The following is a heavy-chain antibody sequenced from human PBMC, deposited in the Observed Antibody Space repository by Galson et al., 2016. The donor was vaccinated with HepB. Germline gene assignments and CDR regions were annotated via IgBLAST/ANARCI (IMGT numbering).Heavy chain of an antibody. D-gene: IGHD2-21*01. CDR3: ARDIIPRPPDYFDS. J-gene: IGHJ4*02. CDR2: ISADGSSE. V-gene: IGHV3-30*04. Sequence: SLRLSCAASGFAFSSYTMDWIRQAPGKGLEWVGLISADGSSEHYADSVKGRLTISRDNSKDTLYLQMNSLRTEDTALYYCARDIIPRPPDYFDSWGQGTVVTVSS. CDR1: GFAFSSYT.